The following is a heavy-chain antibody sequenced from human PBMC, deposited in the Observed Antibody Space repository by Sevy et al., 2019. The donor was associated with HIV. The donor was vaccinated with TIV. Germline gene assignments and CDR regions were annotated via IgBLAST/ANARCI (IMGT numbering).Heavy chain of an antibody. V-gene: IGHV1-2*02. Sequence: ASVKVSCKASGYTFTGYYMHWVRQAPGQGLEWMGWINPNSGGTNYAQKFQGRVPMTRDTSISTAYMELGRLSFDEPAVYYCASVKPLEMATIRNAFDIWGQGTMVTVSS. CDR1: GYTFTGYY. CDR2: INPNSGGT. J-gene: IGHJ3*02. D-gene: IGHD5-12*01. CDR3: ASVKPLEMATIRNAFDI.